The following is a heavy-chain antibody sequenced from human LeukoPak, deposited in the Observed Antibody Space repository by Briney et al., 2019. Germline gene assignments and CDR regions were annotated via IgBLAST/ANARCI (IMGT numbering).Heavy chain of an antibody. Sequence: PSETLSLTCTVSGGSFSSGGYYWSWIRQHPGKGLEWIGNTYYSGSTYYNPSLKSRVTISVDTSKNQFSLNLTSVTAADTAVYYCARDPDDSSGYYFGYWGQGTLVTVSS. V-gene: IGHV4-31*03. J-gene: IGHJ4*02. CDR2: TYYSGST. CDR3: ARDPDDSSGYYFGY. D-gene: IGHD3-22*01. CDR1: GGSFSSGGYY.